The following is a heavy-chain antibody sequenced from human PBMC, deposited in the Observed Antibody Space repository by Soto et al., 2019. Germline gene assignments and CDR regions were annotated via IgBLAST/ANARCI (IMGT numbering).Heavy chain of an antibody. CDR1: GDSVSSNSAA. J-gene: IGHJ6*03. V-gene: IGHV6-1*01. CDR3: ARDHKIVVVVAATHRGSHYYYYMDV. Sequence: SQTLSLTCAISGDSVSSNSAAWNWIRQSPSRGLEWLGRTYYRSKWYNDYAVSVKSRITINPDTSKNQFSLQLNSVTPEDTAVYYCARDHKIVVVVAATHRGSHYYYYMDVWGKGTTVTVSS. D-gene: IGHD2-15*01. CDR2: TYYRSKWYN.